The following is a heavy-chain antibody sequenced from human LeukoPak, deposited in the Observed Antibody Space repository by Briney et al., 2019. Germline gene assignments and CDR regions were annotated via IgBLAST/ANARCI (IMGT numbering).Heavy chain of an antibody. CDR2: IYYSGST. Sequence: SETLSLTCTVSGGSISSYYWSWIRQPPGKGLEWIGYIYYSGSTNYNPSLKSQVTISVDTSKNQFSLKLSSVTAADTAVYYCAAIGNSYYYDSSGYYYFDYWGQGTLVTVSS. CDR1: GGSISSYY. CDR3: AAIGNSYYYDSSGYYYFDY. D-gene: IGHD3-22*01. V-gene: IGHV4-59*01. J-gene: IGHJ4*02.